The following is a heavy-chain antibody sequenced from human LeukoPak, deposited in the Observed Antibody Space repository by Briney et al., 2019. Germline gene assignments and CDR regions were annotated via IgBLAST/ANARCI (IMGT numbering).Heavy chain of an antibody. CDR2: ISGSGGST. V-gene: IGHV3-23*01. J-gene: IGHJ4*02. Sequence: PGGSLRLSCAASGFTFSSYAMSWVRQAPGKGLEWVSAISGSGGSTYYADSVKGRFTISRDNSKNTLYLQMNSLRAEDTAVYYCGKVKNDILTGYYPYYFDYWGQGTLVSVSS. CDR1: GFTFSSYA. CDR3: GKVKNDILTGYYPYYFDY. D-gene: IGHD3-9*01.